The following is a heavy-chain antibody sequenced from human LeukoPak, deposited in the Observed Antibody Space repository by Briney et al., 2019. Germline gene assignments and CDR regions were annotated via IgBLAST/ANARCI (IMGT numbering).Heavy chain of an antibody. V-gene: IGHV1-2*06. CDR3: AREQHKRGVTTVTPLFDY. Sequence: ASVKVSCKASGYTFTGYYLHWVRQAPGQGLEWMGRINPNSGGTNYAQKFQGRVTMTRDTSISTAYMELSRLRSDDTAVYYCAREQHKRGVTTVTPLFDYWGQGTLVTVSS. CDR1: GYTFTGYY. CDR2: INPNSGGT. D-gene: IGHD4-17*01. J-gene: IGHJ4*02.